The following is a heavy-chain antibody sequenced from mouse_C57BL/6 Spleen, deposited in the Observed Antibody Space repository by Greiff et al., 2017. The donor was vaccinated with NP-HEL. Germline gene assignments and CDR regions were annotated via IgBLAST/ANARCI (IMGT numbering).Heavy chain of an antibody. D-gene: IGHD1-1*01. J-gene: IGHJ3*01. Sequence: VQRVESGPELVKPGASVKISCKASGYAFSSSWMNWVKQRPGKGLEWIGRIYPGDGDTNYNGQFKGKATLTADKSSSTAYMQLSSLTSEDSAVYFCARSNYGSRAWFAYWGQGTLVTVSA. CDR2: IYPGDGDT. CDR1: GYAFSSSW. CDR3: ARSNYGSRAWFAY. V-gene: IGHV1-82*01.